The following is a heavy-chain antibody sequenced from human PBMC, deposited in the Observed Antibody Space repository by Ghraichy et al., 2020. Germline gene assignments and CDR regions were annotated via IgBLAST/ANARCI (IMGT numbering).Heavy chain of an antibody. D-gene: IGHD1-26*01. CDR2: IYYSEST. Sequence: SQTLSLTCTVSGGSITGYYWSWIRQPPGEGLEWIGYIYYSESTNYNPSLKSRVTISVDTSKNQFSLKLSSVTAADTAVYYCASLYSGSAHFDYWGQGTLVTVSS. J-gene: IGHJ4*02. CDR3: ASLYSGSAHFDY. CDR1: GGSITGYY. V-gene: IGHV4-59*01.